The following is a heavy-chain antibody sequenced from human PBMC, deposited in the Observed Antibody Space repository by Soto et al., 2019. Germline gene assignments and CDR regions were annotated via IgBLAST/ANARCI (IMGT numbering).Heavy chain of an antibody. CDR1: GYTFTGYY. CDR3: ARVKQQLVQGGNYYGMDV. CDR2: INPNSGGT. D-gene: IGHD6-13*01. Sequence: ASVKVSCKASGYTFTGYYMHWVRQAPGQGLEWMGWINPNSGGTNYAQKFQGWVTMTRDTSISTAYMELSRLRSDDTVVYYCARVKQQLVQGGNYYGMDVWGQGTTVTVSS. J-gene: IGHJ6*02. V-gene: IGHV1-2*04.